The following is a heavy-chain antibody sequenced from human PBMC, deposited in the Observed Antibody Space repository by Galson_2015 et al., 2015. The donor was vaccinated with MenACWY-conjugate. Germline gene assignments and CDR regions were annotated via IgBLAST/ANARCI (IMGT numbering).Heavy chain of an antibody. CDR2: ISSTSGTI. J-gene: IGHJ6*02. V-gene: IGHV3-48*02. Sequence: SLRLSCAASGFTFSTYSMNWVRQAPGKGLEWISYISSTSGTIYYADSVKGRFTISRDNAKNSLYLQMNSLRDEDTAVYYCARNIKQWVASMDVWGQGTTVTVSS. CDR1: GFTFSTYS. CDR3: ARNIKQWVASMDV. D-gene: IGHD6-19*01.